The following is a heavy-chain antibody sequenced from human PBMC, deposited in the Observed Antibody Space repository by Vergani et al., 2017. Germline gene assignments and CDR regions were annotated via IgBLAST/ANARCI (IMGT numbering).Heavy chain of an antibody. J-gene: IGHJ4*02. D-gene: IGHD1-26*01. V-gene: IGHV1-69*13. CDR1: GGTFSSYA. CDR2: IIPIFGTA. CDR3: AEVPEAWGWSTTRGGLGADY. Sequence: QVQLVQSGAEVKKPGSSVKVSCKASGGTFSSYAISWVRQAPGQGLEWMGRIIPIFGTANYEQKFQGRVKITADESKSTAYMELRRRSSEAKAVYYCAEVPEAWGWSTTRGGLGADYWGQGTLVTVSS.